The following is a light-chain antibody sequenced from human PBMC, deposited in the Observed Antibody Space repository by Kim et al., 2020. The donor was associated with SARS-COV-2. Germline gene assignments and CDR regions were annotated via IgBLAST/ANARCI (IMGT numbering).Light chain of an antibody. J-gene: IGLJ2*01. CDR1: ALPNQY. V-gene: IGLV3-25*03. Sequence: SPGQTARITCSGYALPNQYAYWYQQKPGQAPVLVIYKDSERPSGIPERFSGSSSGTTVTLTISGVQAEDEADYYCQSADSSGTYLVFGGGTQLTVL. CDR3: QSADSSGTYLV. CDR2: KDS.